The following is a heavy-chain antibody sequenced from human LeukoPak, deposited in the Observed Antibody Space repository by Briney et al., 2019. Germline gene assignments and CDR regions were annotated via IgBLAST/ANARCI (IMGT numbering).Heavy chain of an antibody. CDR3: AKAKTIVGTFGFDY. Sequence: ASVKVSCKASGYTFTDYYMHWVRQAPGQGLEWVGRINPNSGGTNYAQKFQGRVTMTRDTSISTAYMELTRLTSDDTAVYYCAKAKTIVGTFGFDYWGQGTLVTVSS. D-gene: IGHD2/OR15-2a*01. CDR1: GYTFTDYY. CDR2: INPNSGGT. J-gene: IGHJ4*02. V-gene: IGHV1-2*06.